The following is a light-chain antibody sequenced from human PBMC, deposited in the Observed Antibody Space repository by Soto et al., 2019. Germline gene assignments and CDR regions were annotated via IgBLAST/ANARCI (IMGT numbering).Light chain of an antibody. CDR3: CSYAGSYTYV. CDR2: DVT. V-gene: IGLV2-11*01. CDR1: SSDVGTYDY. J-gene: IGLJ1*01. Sequence: QSVLTQPRSVSESPRQSVTISCTGTSSDVGTYDYVSWYQQHPGKAPKVGIYDVTKRPSGVPDRFSGSKSGNTASLTISGLQAEDDADYFFCSYAGSYTYVYGAGTKVTVL.